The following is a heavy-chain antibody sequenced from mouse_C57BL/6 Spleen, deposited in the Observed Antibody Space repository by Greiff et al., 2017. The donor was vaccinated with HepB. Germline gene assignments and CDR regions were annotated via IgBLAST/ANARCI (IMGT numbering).Heavy chain of an antibody. J-gene: IGHJ2*01. D-gene: IGHD2-1*01. Sequence: EVMLVESGEGLVKPGGSLKLSCAASGFTFSSYAMSWVRQTPEKRLEWVAYISSGGDYIYYADTVKGRFTISRDNARNTLYLQMSSLKSEDTAMYYLTRDRDGNYVFDYWGQGTTLTVSS. CDR1: GFTFSSYA. CDR2: ISSGGDYI. V-gene: IGHV5-9-1*02. CDR3: TRDRDGNYVFDY.